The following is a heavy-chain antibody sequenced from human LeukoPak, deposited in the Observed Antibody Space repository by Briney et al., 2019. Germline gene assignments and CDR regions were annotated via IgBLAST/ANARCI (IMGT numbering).Heavy chain of an antibody. CDR2: IYYSGST. Sequence: PSETLSLTCTVSGGSISSYYWSWIRQPPGKELEWIGYIYYSGSTNYNPSLKSRVTISVDTSKNQFSLKLSSVTAADTAVYYCARQRGFNGPYYYDSSGYSYAFDIWGQGTMVTVSS. D-gene: IGHD3-22*01. J-gene: IGHJ3*02. CDR3: ARQRGFNGPYYYDSSGYSYAFDI. V-gene: IGHV4-59*08. CDR1: GGSISSYY.